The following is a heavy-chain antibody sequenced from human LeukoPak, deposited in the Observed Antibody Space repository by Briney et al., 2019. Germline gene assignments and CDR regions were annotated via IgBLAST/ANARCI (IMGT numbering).Heavy chain of an antibody. V-gene: IGHV4-38-2*02. CDR3: AKSNGYGLVDI. D-gene: IGHD3-10*01. CDR2: IYHSGNS. J-gene: IGHJ3*02. Sequence: SETLSLTCSVSGHSINSDYYWGWFRQPPGKGLEWIGNIYHSGNSYYNPSLQGRVTISLHTSRNQFSLKLNSVTAADTAVYYCAKSNGYGLVDIWGQGTMVTVSS. CDR1: GHSINSDYY.